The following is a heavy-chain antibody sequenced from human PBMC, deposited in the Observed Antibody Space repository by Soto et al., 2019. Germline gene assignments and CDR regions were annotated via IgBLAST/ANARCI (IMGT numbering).Heavy chain of an antibody. J-gene: IGHJ6*02. V-gene: IGHV4-59*01. D-gene: IGHD3-16*01. CDR1: GGSISSND. CDR3: ARVSYHYVWGSSTGMDV. Sequence: QVQLQESAQGLVKPAETLSLTCSVSGGSISSNDWSWIRQPPGKGLEHIGYISYNGNTNYKPSLKSRATISVDTSKNQFSLKMSSVTAADTAVYYCARVSYHYVWGSSTGMDVWGQGTTVTISS. CDR2: ISYNGNT.